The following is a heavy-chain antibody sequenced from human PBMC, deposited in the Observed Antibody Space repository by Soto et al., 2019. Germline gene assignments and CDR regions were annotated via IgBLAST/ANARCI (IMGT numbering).Heavy chain of an antibody. V-gene: IGHV1-3*01. CDR3: ARSYYLVYSWIDP. D-gene: IGHD2-8*01. CDR2: INAGNGNT. CDR1: GYTFTSYA. J-gene: IGHJ5*02. Sequence: ASVKVSCKASGYTFTSYAMHWVRQAPGQRLEWMGWINAGNGNTKYSQKFQGRVTITRDTSASTAYMALSSLRSEDTAVYYCARSYYLVYSWIDPRGQGTLVTVSS.